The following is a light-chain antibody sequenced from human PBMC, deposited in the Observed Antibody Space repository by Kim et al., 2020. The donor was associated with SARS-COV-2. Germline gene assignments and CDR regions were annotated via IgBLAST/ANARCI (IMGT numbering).Light chain of an antibody. CDR3: AAWDDSLNGPV. V-gene: IGLV1-44*01. CDR2: NNN. Sequence: GQRVTISCSGSSSNIGSDTVDWYQHLPGAAPQLLIYNNNQRPSGVPDRFSASKSGTSASLAISGLQSEDEADYYCAAWDDSLNGPVFGGGTQLTVL. CDR1: SSNIGSDT. J-gene: IGLJ3*02.